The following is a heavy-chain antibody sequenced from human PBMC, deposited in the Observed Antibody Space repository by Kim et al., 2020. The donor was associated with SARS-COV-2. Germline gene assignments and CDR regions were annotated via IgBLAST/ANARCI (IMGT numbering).Heavy chain of an antibody. CDR1: GFTFSSYG. D-gene: IGHD3-10*01. Sequence: GGSQRLSCAASGFTFSSYGMHWVRQAPGKGLEWVAVIWYDGSNKYYADSGKGRFTISRDNSKNTLYLQMNSLRAEDTAVYYCGGTFGELSDWGQGTLVTVSS. CDR2: IWYDGSNK. V-gene: IGHV3-33*01. J-gene: IGHJ4*02. CDR3: GGTFGELSD.